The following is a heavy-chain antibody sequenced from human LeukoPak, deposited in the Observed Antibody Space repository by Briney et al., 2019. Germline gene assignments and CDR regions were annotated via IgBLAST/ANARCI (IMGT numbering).Heavy chain of an antibody. CDR2: INHSGST. V-gene: IGHV4-34*01. D-gene: IGHD6-19*01. Sequence: PSETLSLTCAVHGGSFSGYYWSWIRQPPGKGLEWIGEINHSGSTNYNPSLKSRVTISVDTSKNQFSLKLSSVTAAGTAVYYCARGGRRYSSGWYDTEDPQNYYFDYWGQGTLVTVSS. J-gene: IGHJ4*02. CDR1: GGSFSGYY. CDR3: ARGGRRYSSGWYDTEDPQNYYFDY.